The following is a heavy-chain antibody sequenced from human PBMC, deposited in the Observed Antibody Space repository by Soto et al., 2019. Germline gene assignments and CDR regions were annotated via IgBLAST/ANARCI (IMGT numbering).Heavy chain of an antibody. D-gene: IGHD3-22*01. CDR1: GYTFTSYG. J-gene: IGHJ4*02. V-gene: IGHV1-18*01. CDR3: AREYFFLWYSSGYGRLYF. CDR2: ISAYNGNT. Sequence: ASVKVSCKASGYTFTSYGISWVRQAPGQGLEWMGWISAYNGNTNYAQKLQGRVTMTTDTSTSTAYMELRSLRSDDTAVYYCAREYFFLWYSSGYGRLYFWGQGTLDPVSA.